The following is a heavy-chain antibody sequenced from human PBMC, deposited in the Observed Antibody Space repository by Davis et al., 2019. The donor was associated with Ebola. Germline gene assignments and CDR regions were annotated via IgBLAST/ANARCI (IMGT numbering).Heavy chain of an antibody. Sequence: GESLKISCAASGFTFTRDWMTWVRQAPGKGLEWVANIKQDGGEKYYLDSVKGRFTISRDNAKNSLYLQMNNLRAEDTAVYFCALIPQYSSGWHDWGQGTLVTVSS. V-gene: IGHV3-7*03. CDR1: GFTFTRDW. J-gene: IGHJ4*02. D-gene: IGHD6-19*01. CDR2: IKQDGGEK. CDR3: ALIPQYSSGWHD.